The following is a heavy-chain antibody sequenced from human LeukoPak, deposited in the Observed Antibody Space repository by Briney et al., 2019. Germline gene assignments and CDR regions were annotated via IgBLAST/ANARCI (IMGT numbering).Heavy chain of an antibody. CDR3: ARESHVRDYDYFDY. D-gene: IGHD5-12*01. CDR2: IIPIFGTA. Sequence: GSSVKVSCKASGGTFSSYAISWVRQAPGQGLEWMGGIIPIFGTANYAQKFQGRVTITAVESTSTAYMELSSLRSEDTAVYYCARESHVRDYDYFDYWGQGTLVTVSS. J-gene: IGHJ4*02. CDR1: GGTFSSYA. V-gene: IGHV1-69*01.